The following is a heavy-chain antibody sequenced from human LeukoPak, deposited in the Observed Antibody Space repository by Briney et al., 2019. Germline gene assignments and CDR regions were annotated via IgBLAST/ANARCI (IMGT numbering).Heavy chain of an antibody. CDR1: GFTFSTYA. CDR2: ISPNVGST. Sequence: PGASLRLSCAASGFTFSTYAMSWVRQAPGKGLEWVSTISPNVGSTYYADSVKGRFTISRDNSKNTLYLQMDSLRAEDTAVYYCPCLPATIPFDYWGQGTLVTVSS. CDR3: PCLPATIPFDY. V-gene: IGHV3-23*01. J-gene: IGHJ4*02. D-gene: IGHD2-2*02.